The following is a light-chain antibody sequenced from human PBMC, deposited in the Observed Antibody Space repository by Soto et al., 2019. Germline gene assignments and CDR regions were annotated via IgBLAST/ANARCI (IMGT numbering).Light chain of an antibody. CDR3: NSYTRANTLV. CDR2: EVT. CDR1: SSDVGAYAS. V-gene: IGLV2-14*01. Sequence: QSALTQPASVSGSPGQSITSSCTGTSSDVGAYASVSWFQQHPGKAPKLIIYEVTHRPSGVSIRFSASKSGNTASLTISGLQAEDEADYYCNSYTRANTLVFGTGTKVTVL. J-gene: IGLJ1*01.